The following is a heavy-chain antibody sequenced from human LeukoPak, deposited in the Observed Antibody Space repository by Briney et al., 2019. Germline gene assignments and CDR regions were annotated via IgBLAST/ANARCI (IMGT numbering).Heavy chain of an antibody. CDR3: ARGVDSAIDW. CDR1: GFTFSSYW. Sequence: GGSLRLSCAASGFTFSSYWMNWVRQAPGGGMEWVAKINGDGRDKYYVGSVRGRFTISRDNADNALYLQMNSLRGDDTALYYCARGVDSAIDWWGQGTLVTVSS. CDR2: INGDGRDK. V-gene: IGHV3-7*01. J-gene: IGHJ4*02. D-gene: IGHD3-9*01.